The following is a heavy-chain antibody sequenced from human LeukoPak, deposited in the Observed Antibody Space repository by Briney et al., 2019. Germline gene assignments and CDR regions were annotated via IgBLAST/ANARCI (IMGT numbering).Heavy chain of an antibody. J-gene: IGHJ6*03. Sequence: PGGSLRLSCAASGFTFSSYGMHWVRQAPGKGLEWVAFIRYDGSNKYYADSVKGRFTISRDNSKNTVYLQMNSLRAEDTAVYYCARPYGSGSYYNVMGITWYMDVWGKGTTVTVSS. D-gene: IGHD3-10*01. CDR3: ARPYGSGSYYNVMGITWYMDV. CDR1: GFTFSSYG. CDR2: IRYDGSNK. V-gene: IGHV3-30*02.